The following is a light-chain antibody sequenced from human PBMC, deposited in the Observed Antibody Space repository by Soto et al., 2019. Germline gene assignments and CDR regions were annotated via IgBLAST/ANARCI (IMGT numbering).Light chain of an antibody. CDR3: NSYASGNARV. Sequence: QSALTQPASVSGSPGQSITISCTGTSSDIGDYDYVSWYQQHPGKAPKLLISEVSNRPSGVSNRFSGSKSGNTASLTISGLQAEDEADYYCNSYASGNARVFGTVTKLTVL. CDR1: SSDIGDYDY. V-gene: IGLV2-14*01. J-gene: IGLJ1*01. CDR2: EVS.